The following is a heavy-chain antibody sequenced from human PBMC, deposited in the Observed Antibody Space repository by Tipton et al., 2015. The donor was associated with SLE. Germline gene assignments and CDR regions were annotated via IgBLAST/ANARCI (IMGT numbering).Heavy chain of an antibody. V-gene: IGHV4-39*01. J-gene: IGHJ1*01. D-gene: IGHD2-21*02. CDR1: GESIKSGTSY. Sequence: GLVKPSETLSLTCSVSGESIKSGTSYWAWIRQPPGKGLEWIGSIYYSGTTYYNPSLKSRVTISVDTSRNHFSLKFTSVTAADTALYFCARRLVTSGNFFQPWGQGTLVTVSS. CDR3: ARRLVTSGNFFQP. CDR2: IYYSGTT.